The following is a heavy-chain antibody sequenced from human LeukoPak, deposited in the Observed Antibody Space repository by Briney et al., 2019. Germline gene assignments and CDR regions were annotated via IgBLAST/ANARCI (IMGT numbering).Heavy chain of an antibody. Sequence: SETLSLTCTVSSGSISSGSYYWGWIRQPPGQGLEWIGSIYYSGNTYYNPSLKSRVTISVDTSKNHFSLNLSSVTAADTAVYYCARRGQAGYLYWGQGTLVTVSS. J-gene: IGHJ4*02. V-gene: IGHV4-39*02. CDR3: ARRGQAGYLY. CDR2: IYYSGNT. D-gene: IGHD3-16*02. CDR1: SGSISSGSYY.